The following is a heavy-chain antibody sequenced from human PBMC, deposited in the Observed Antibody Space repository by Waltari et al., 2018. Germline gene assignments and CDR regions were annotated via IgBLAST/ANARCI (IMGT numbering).Heavy chain of an antibody. V-gene: IGHV3-48*01. CDR1: GFTFSSYS. D-gene: IGHD3-3*02. CDR2: ISSSSSTI. J-gene: IGHJ4*02. Sequence: EVQLVESGGGLVQPGGSLRLSCAASGFTFSSYSMNWVRQAPGKGLEWVSYISSSSSTIYYADSVKGRFTISRDNAKNSLYLQMNSLRAEDTAVYYCARDLLEGSVPGSLYFDYWGQGTLVTVSS. CDR3: ARDLLEGSVPGSLYFDY.